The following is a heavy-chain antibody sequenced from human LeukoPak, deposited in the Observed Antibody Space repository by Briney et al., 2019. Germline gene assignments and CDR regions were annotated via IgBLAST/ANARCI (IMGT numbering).Heavy chain of an antibody. Sequence: SETLSLTRTVSGGSISSGGYYWSWIRQHPGKGLEWIGYIYYSGSTYYNPSLKSRVTISVDTSKNQFSLKLSSVTAADTAVYYCARGRGAYGSGSYHRGGDYWGQGTLVTVSS. CDR1: GGSISSGGYY. CDR2: IYYSGST. V-gene: IGHV4-31*03. CDR3: ARGRGAYGSGSYHRGGDY. J-gene: IGHJ4*02. D-gene: IGHD3-10*01.